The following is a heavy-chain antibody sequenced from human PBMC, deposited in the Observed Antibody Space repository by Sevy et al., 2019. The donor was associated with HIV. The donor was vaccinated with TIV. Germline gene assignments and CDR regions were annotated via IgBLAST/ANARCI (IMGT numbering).Heavy chain of an antibody. CDR3: ARAGSGWYDHYFDP. CDR2: MNPNSGNT. CDR1: GYTFTSYD. D-gene: IGHD6-19*01. J-gene: IGHJ4*02. V-gene: IGHV1-8*01. Sequence: ASVKVSCKASGYTFTSYDINWVRQATGQGLEWMGWMNPNSGNTGYAQKFQGRVTMTRNTSIRTAYVELSSLRSEDTAAYFCARAGSGWYDHYFDPWGQGTLVTVSS.